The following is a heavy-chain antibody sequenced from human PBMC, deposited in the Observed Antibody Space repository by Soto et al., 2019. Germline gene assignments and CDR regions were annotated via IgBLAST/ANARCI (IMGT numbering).Heavy chain of an antibody. CDR3: ARRYSSGWYDWLDP. V-gene: IGHV4-39*01. Sequence: QLQLQESGPGLVKPSETLSLTCTVSGGSISSSSYYWGWIRQPPGKGLEWIGSIYYSGSTYFNPSLKSRVTIAVDTSKNQFSLTLSSVTAADTAVYYCARRYSSGWYDWLDPWGQGTLVTVSS. CDR2: IYYSGST. J-gene: IGHJ5*02. CDR1: GGSISSSSYY. D-gene: IGHD6-19*01.